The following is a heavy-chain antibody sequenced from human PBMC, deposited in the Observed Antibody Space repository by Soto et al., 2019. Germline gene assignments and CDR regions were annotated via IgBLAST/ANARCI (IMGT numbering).Heavy chain of an antibody. D-gene: IGHD3-3*01. CDR2: IYYSGST. V-gene: IGHV4-59*01. CDR1: GGSIGSYY. J-gene: IGHJ6*02. CDR3: ARDGGFYYGMDV. Sequence: QVQLQESGPGLVKPSETLSLTCTVSGGSIGSYYWNWIRQPPGKGLEWIGYIYYSGSTNYNPSLKSRVTISVDTSKNQCSLKLSSVTAADTAVYYCARDGGFYYGMDVWGQGTTVTVSS.